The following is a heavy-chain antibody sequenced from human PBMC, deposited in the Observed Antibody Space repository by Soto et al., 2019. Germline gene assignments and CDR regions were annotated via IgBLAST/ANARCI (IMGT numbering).Heavy chain of an antibody. Sequence: GGSLRLSCAASGFTFSSYSMNWVRQAPGKGLEWVSSISSSSSYIYYADSVKGRFTISRDNAKNSLYLQMNSLRAEDTAVYYCARDQDSSSAYGMDVWGQGTTVTVSS. J-gene: IGHJ6*02. D-gene: IGHD6-6*01. CDR1: GFTFSSYS. CDR2: ISSSSSYI. V-gene: IGHV3-21*01. CDR3: ARDQDSSSAYGMDV.